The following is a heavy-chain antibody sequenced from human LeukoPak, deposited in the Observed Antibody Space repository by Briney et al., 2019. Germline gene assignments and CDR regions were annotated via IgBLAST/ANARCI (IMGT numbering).Heavy chain of an antibody. D-gene: IGHD6-13*01. CDR3: ARDPAAAVILGYGMDV. V-gene: IGHV1-18*01. CDR2: ISAYNGNT. J-gene: IGHJ6*02. CDR1: GYTFTSYG. Sequence: ASVKVSCKASGYTFTSYGISWVRQAPGQGLEWMGWISAYNGNTNYAQKLQGRVTVTTDTSTSTAYMELRSLRSDDTAVYYCARDPAAAVILGYGMDVWGQGTTVTVSS.